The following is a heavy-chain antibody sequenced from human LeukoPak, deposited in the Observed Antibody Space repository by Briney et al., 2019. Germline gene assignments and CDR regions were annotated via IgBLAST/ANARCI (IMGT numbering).Heavy chain of an antibody. CDR2: IKQDGTEK. J-gene: IGHJ6*03. V-gene: IGHV3-7*01. CDR3: AKDNRGSSSWYHSWDYYYMDV. D-gene: IGHD6-13*01. Sequence: PGGSLRLSCAASGFTFTTYWMSWVRQPPGKGLEWVANIKQDGTEKYYVDSVKGRFTISRDNAKNSLYLQMNSLRAEDTAVYYCAKDNRGSSSWYHSWDYYYMDVWGKGTTVTISS. CDR1: GFTFTTYW.